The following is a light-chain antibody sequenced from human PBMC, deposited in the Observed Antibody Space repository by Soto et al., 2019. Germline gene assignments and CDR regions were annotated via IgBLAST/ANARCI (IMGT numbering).Light chain of an antibody. CDR2: GAS. Sequence: EIVLTQSPGTLSLSPGERATLSCRASQSVSSSYLAWYQQKPGQAPRLLIYGASSRATGIPDRFSGSGSGTDFTLTISRLEPEDFAVYYCQQYGSSQWTFGQATKVDIK. CDR3: QQYGSSQWT. J-gene: IGKJ1*01. V-gene: IGKV3-20*01. CDR1: QSVSSSY.